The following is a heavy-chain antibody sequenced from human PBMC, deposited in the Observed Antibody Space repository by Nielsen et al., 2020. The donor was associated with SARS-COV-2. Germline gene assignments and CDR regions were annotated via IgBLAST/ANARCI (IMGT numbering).Heavy chain of an antibody. Sequence: GESLKISCAASGFTFSSYAMSWVRQAPGKGLEWVSAISGSGGSTYYADSVKGRFTISRDNSKNTLYLQMNSLRAEDTAVYYCAKDRYYYGSGSSYGMDVWGQGTTVTVSS. CDR2: ISGSGGST. V-gene: IGHV3-23*01. CDR1: GFTFSSYA. J-gene: IGHJ6*02. D-gene: IGHD3-10*01. CDR3: AKDRYYYGSGSSYGMDV.